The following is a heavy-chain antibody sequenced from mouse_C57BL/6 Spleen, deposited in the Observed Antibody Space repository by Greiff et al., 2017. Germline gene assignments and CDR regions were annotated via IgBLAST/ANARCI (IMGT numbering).Heavy chain of an antibody. CDR2: IHPNSGST. Sequence: QVQLQQPGAELVKPGASVTLSCKASGYTFTSYWMHWVKQRPGQGLEWIGMIHPNSGSTNYNEKFKSKATLTIDKSSSTAYMQLSSLTSEDSAVYYCAHYGGYFEVWGTGTTVTVSS. V-gene: IGHV1-64*01. CDR1: GYTFTSYW. D-gene: IGHD1-1*01. CDR3: AHYGGYFEV. J-gene: IGHJ1*03.